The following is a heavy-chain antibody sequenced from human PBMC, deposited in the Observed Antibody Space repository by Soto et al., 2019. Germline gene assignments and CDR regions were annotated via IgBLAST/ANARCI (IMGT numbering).Heavy chain of an antibody. D-gene: IGHD3-10*01. CDR1: GGSISSYY. J-gene: IGHJ6*02. Sequence: ASETLSLTCTVSGGSISSYYWSWIRQPPGKGLEWIGYIYYSGSTNYNPSLKSRVTISVDTSKTQFSLKLSSVTAADTAVYYCARVRWITMVRGVHYGMDVWGQGTTVTVSS. CDR3: ARVRWITMVRGVHYGMDV. V-gene: IGHV4-59*01. CDR2: IYYSGST.